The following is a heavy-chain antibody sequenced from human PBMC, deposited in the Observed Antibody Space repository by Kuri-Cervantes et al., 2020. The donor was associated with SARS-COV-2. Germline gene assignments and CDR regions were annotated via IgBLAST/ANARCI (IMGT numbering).Heavy chain of an antibody. V-gene: IGHV3-11*04. Sequence: GESLKISCAASGFNFSDYDVSWIRRAPGKGLEWISYIGGRGTTRNVVDSVKGRFTISRDNAKNSLYLQMNSLRDEDTAVYYGARVTYSTSPTHFDFWGQGTLVTVSS. CDR1: GFNFSDYD. CDR2: IGGRGTTR. CDR3: ARVTYSTSPTHFDF. D-gene: IGHD6-13*01. J-gene: IGHJ4*02.